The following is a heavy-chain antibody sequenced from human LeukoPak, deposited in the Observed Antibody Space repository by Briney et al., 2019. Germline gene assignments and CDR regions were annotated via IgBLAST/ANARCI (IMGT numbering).Heavy chain of an antibody. CDR1: GDSISSYY. V-gene: IGHV4-4*07. CDR3: ARMQYGSGSYYKSNYLDH. Sequence: PSETLSLTCTVSGDSISSYYWNWIRQPAGKGLEWIGRVHIKGNTNYNPSLKSRVTMSVDTSKNQVSLKLNSMTAADTAVYYCARMQYGSGSYYKSNYLDHRGQGTVVTVSS. CDR2: VHIKGNT. J-gene: IGHJ4*02. D-gene: IGHD3-10*01.